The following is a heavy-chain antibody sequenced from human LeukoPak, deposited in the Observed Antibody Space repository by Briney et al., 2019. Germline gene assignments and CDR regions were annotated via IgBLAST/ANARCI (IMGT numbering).Heavy chain of an antibody. CDR3: AREAYCSGGSCYYDFDY. CDR1: GFTFSSYS. V-gene: IGHV3-21*01. CDR2: ISSSSSYI. J-gene: IGHJ4*02. Sequence: PGGSLRLSCAASGFTFSSYSMNWVRQAPGKGLEWVSSISSSSSYIYYADSVKGRFTISRDNAKNSLYLQMNSLRAEATAVYSCAREAYCSGGSCYYDFDYWGQGTLVTVSS. D-gene: IGHD2-15*01.